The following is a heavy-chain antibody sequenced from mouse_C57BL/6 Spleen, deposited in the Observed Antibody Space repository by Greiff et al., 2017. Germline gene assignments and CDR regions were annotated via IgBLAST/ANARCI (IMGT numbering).Heavy chain of an antibody. CDR2: IYPGDGDT. CDR1: GYAFSSSW. J-gene: IGHJ3*01. CDR3: ARSVEAWCAY. Sequence: VQLQQSGPELVKPGASVKISCKASGYAFSSSWMNWVKQRPGKGLEWIGRIYPGDGDTNYNGKFKGKATLTADKSSSTAYMHLSSLTSEDSAVXICARSVEAWCAYWGKGTLVTVSA. V-gene: IGHV1-82*01.